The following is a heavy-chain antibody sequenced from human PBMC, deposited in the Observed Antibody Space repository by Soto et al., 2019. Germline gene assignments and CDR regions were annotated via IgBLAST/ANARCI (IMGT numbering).Heavy chain of an antibody. CDR1: GYSFTSYW. J-gene: IGHJ5*02. D-gene: IGHD5-18*01. Sequence: GESLTISRKGSGYSFTSYWISWVRQMPGKGLEWMGRIVPSDSYTNYSPSFQGHVTISADKSISTAYLQWSSLKASDTAMYYCARITGYSYVQNWFDPWGQGTLVTVSS. V-gene: IGHV5-10-1*01. CDR3: ARITGYSYVQNWFDP. CDR2: IVPSDSYT.